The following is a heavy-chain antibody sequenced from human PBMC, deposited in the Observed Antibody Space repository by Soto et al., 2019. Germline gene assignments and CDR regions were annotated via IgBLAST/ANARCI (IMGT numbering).Heavy chain of an antibody. CDR3: DRTYCSSTSCYPDDAFDI. CDR2: IYYSGST. CDR1: GGSISSYY. D-gene: IGHD2-2*01. V-gene: IGHV4-59*08. Sequence: SETLSLTCTVSGGSISSYYWSWIRQPPGKGLEWIGYIYYSGSTNYNPSLKSRVTISVDTSKDQFSLKLSSVTAADTTVYYCDRTYCSSTSCYPDDAFDIWGQGTMVTVSS. J-gene: IGHJ3*02.